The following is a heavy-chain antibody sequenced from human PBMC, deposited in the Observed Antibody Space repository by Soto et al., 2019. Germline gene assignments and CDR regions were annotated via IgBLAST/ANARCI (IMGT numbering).Heavy chain of an antibody. V-gene: IGHV1-69*13. CDR2: IIPIFGTA. D-gene: IGHD5-18*01. Sequence: ASVKVSCKASGGTFSSYAISWVRQAPGQGLEWMGGIIPIFGTANYAQKFQGRVTITADESTSTAYMELSSLRSEDTAVYYCARGGSYAYSIFDYWGQGTLSAFSS. CDR1: GGTFSSYA. CDR3: ARGGSYAYSIFDY. J-gene: IGHJ4*02.